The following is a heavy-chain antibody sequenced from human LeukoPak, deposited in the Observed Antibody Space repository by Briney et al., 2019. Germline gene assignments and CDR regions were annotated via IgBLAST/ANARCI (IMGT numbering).Heavy chain of an antibody. D-gene: IGHD5-24*01. V-gene: IGHV4-34*01. CDR2: INHSGST. CDR1: GGSFSGYY. Sequence: SETLSLTCAVYGGSFSGYYWSWIRQPPGKGLEWIGEINHSGSTNYNPSLKSRVTISVDTSKNQFSLHLSSVTAADTAVYYCARRSYNSPFRYWGQGTLVTVSS. J-gene: IGHJ4*02. CDR3: ARRSYNSPFRY.